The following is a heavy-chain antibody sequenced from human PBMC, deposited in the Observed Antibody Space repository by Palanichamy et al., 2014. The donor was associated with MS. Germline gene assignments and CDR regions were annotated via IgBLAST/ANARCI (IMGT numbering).Heavy chain of an antibody. CDR1: GFTFSSYA. CDR3: AKDYPFSGSAPRIAMVRGGIKVAPFDY. V-gene: IGHV3-23*01. J-gene: IGHJ4*02. CDR2: TSDSGGST. Sequence: EVQLLEVWGRAWYSLGGPVRLSCAASGFTFSSYAMSWVRQAPGKGLEWVSGTSDSGGSTYYADSVKGRFTISRDNSKNTLYMQMNSLRAEDTAVYYCAKDYPFSGSAPRIAMVRGGIKVAPFDYWGQGTLVTVSS. D-gene: IGHD3-10*01.